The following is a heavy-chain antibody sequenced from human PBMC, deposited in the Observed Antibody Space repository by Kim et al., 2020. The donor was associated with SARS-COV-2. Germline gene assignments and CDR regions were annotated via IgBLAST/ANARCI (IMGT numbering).Heavy chain of an antibody. CDR3: ARSHRQSSLRITMIVVAPFDY. D-gene: IGHD3-22*01. V-gene: IGHV4-34*01. CDR2: INHSGST. CDR1: GGSFSGYY. J-gene: IGHJ4*02. Sequence: SETLSLTCAVYGGSFSGYYWSWIRQPPGKGLEWIGEINHSGSTNYNPSLKSRVTISVDTSKNQFSLKLSSVTAADTAVYYCARSHRQSSLRITMIVVAPFDYWGQGTLVTVSS.